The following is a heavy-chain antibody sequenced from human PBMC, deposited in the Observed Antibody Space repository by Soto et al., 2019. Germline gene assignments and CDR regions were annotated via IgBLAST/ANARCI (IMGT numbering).Heavy chain of an antibody. CDR1: GYTFTSYA. Sequence: ASVKVSCKAAGYTFTSYAMHWVRLAPGQRLEWMGWINAGTGNTKYSQKFQGRVTIPRDTSASTAHMELSSLRSEDTAVYYCARDPPPNYDFLSGPPDQGYYCDCMDVWGQGTTVTVSS. J-gene: IGHJ6*01. D-gene: IGHD3-3*01. V-gene: IGHV1-3*01. CDR2: INAGTGNT. CDR3: ARDPPPNYDFLSGPPDQGYYCDCMDV.